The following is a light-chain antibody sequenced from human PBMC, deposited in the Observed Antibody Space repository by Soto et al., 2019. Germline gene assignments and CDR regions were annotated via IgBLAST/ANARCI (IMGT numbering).Light chain of an antibody. V-gene: IGKV1-39*01. Sequence: DMQMNQSQSSLSTSVGDRVTITCRASQSISSYLNWYQQKPGKAPNLLIYTASSLESGVPSRFSGSGSGTDFTLTITSLQPEDFATYFCQQSYSRPRTFGQGTKVDIK. CDR3: QQSYSRPRT. CDR1: QSISSY. J-gene: IGKJ1*01. CDR2: TAS.